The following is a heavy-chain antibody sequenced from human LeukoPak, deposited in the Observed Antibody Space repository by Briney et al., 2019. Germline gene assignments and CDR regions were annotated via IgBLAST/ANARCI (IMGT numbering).Heavy chain of an antibody. Sequence: GGSLRLSCAASGFTFSSYGMHWDRQAPGKGLEWVAVIWYDGSNKYYADSVKGRFTISRDNSKNTLYLQMNSLRAEDTAVYYCARDIVASDQNYYYYYGMDVWGQGTTVTVSS. CDR2: IWYDGSNK. D-gene: IGHD5-12*01. J-gene: IGHJ6*02. V-gene: IGHV3-33*01. CDR3: ARDIVASDQNYYYYYGMDV. CDR1: GFTFSSYG.